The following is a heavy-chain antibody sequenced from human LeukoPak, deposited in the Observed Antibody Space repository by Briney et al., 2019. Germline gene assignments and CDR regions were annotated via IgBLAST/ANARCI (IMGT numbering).Heavy chain of an antibody. D-gene: IGHD6-19*01. Sequence: GGSLRLSCAASGFTFSNAWMSWVRQAPGKGLEWVGRIKSKTDGGTTAYAAPVKGRFTISRDDSKNTLYLQMNSLKTEDTAVYYCTTDPIAVAGDVDYWGQGTLVTVSS. J-gene: IGHJ4*02. CDR2: IKSKTDGGTT. CDR1: GFTFSNAW. V-gene: IGHV3-15*01. CDR3: TTDPIAVAGDVDY.